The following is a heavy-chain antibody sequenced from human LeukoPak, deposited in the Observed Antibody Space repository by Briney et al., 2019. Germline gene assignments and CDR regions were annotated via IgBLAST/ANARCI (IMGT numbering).Heavy chain of an antibody. CDR3: ARAGARIVATIPAGY. Sequence: GGSLRLSCAASGFTFSSYWMHWVRQAPGKGLVWVSRIDSDGSSTSCADSVKGRFTISRDNAKNTLYLQMNSLRAEDTAVYYCARAGARIVATIPAGYWGQGTLVTVSS. CDR2: IDSDGSST. V-gene: IGHV3-74*01. CDR1: GFTFSSYW. D-gene: IGHD5-12*01. J-gene: IGHJ4*02.